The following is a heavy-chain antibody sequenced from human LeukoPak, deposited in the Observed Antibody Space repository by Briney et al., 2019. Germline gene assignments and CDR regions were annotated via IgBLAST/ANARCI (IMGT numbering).Heavy chain of an antibody. CDR3: ASSSSWPVDWFDP. D-gene: IGHD6-13*01. Sequence: PSQTLSLTCTVSGGSISSYYWSWIRQPPGKGLEWIGYIYYSGSTNYNPSLKSRVTISVDTSKNQFSLKLSSVTAADTAVYYCASSSSWPVDWFDPWGQGTLVTVSS. CDR2: IYYSGST. V-gene: IGHV4-59*01. J-gene: IGHJ5*02. CDR1: GGSISSYY.